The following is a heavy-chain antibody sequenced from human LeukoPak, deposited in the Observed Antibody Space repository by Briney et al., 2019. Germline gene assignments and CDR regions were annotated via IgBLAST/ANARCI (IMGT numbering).Heavy chain of an antibody. Sequence: PGGSLRLSCAASGFTFSSAWMNWVRQAPGKGLEWVGRIKSETDGGTTDYAAPVKGTFTISRDDSENTPYLQMNSLRAEDTAVYYCAKDLRPYDFWSGVTFDYWGQGTLVTVSS. CDR3: AKDLRPYDFWSGVTFDY. CDR1: GFTFSSAW. CDR2: IKSETDGGTT. D-gene: IGHD3-3*01. V-gene: IGHV3-15*07. J-gene: IGHJ4*02.